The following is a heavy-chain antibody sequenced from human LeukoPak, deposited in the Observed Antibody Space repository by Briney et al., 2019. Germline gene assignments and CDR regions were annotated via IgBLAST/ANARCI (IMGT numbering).Heavy chain of an antibody. J-gene: IGHJ3*02. CDR2: INPNSGGT. D-gene: IGHD1-1*01. CDR3: ARGRRGTGRAFDI. CDR1: GYTFTGYY. Sequence: ASVKVSCKASGYTFTGYYMHWVRQAPGQGLEWMGWINPNSGGTNYAQKFQGWVTMTRDTSISTAYMELSRLRSDDTAVYYCARGRRGTGRAFDIWGQGTMVTVSS. V-gene: IGHV1-2*04.